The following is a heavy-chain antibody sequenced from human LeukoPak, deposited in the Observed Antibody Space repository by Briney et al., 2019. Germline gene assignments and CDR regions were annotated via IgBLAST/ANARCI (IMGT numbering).Heavy chain of an antibody. Sequence: GGSLRLSCAASGFTFSSYSMNWVRQAPGKGLEWVSSISSSSSYIYYADSVKGRFTISRDNAKNTLYLQMNSLRADDTAVYYCAKVSCTTSCYTFVDFWGQGTLVTVSS. CDR2: ISSSSSYI. CDR3: AKVSCTTSCYTFVDF. V-gene: IGHV3-21*01. D-gene: IGHD2-2*02. CDR1: GFTFSSYS. J-gene: IGHJ4*02.